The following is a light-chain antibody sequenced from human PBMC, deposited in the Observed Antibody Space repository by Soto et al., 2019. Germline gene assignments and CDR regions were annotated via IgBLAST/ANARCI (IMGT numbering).Light chain of an antibody. CDR1: QSVSSY. CDR2: DAS. CDR3: QQRSNWPLT. J-gene: IGKJ4*01. V-gene: IGKV3-11*01. Sequence: EIVLTQSPATLSLSPGESATLSCRASQSVSSYLAWYQQKPGQAPRLLIYDASNRATGIPARFSGSGSGTDFALTICSLEPEDFAVYYCQQRSNWPLTFGGGTKVEIK.